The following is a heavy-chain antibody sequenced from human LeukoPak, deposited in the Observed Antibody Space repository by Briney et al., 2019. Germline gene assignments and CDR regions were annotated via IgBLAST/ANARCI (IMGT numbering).Heavy chain of an antibody. D-gene: IGHD2-2*01. CDR3: ARDHCSSISCLDI. V-gene: IGHV4-38-2*02. Sequence: PSETLSLTCTVSGYSISSGYYWGWIRQPPGKGLEWIGSIYHSGSTYYNPSLKSRVTISVDTSKNQFSLKLSFVTAADTAVYYCARDHCSSISCLDIWGQGTMVTVSS. J-gene: IGHJ3*02. CDR1: GYSISSGYY. CDR2: IYHSGST.